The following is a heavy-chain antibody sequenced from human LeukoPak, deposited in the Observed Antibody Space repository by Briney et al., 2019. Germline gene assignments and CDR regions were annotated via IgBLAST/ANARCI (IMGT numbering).Heavy chain of an antibody. CDR3: ASSIAAAFDAFDI. CDR1: GGTFSSYA. V-gene: IGHV1-69*01. J-gene: IGHJ3*02. CDR2: IIPIFGTA. Sequence: SVKVSCKASGGTFSSYAISWVRQAPGQGLEWMGGIIPIFGTANYAQKFQGRVTITADESTSTAYMELSSLRSEDTAVYYCASSIAAAFDAFDIWGQGTMVTVSS. D-gene: IGHD6-13*01.